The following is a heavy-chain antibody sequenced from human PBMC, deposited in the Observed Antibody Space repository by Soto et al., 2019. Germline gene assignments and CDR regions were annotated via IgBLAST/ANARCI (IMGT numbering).Heavy chain of an antibody. Sequence: TSETLSLTCAVCGGSFSGYYWSWIRQPPGKGLEWIGEINHSGSTNYNPSLKSRVTISVDTSKNQFSLKLSSVTAADTAVYYCATKPRDCTNGVCYVSRWFDPWGQGTLVTVSS. CDR2: INHSGST. CDR3: ATKPRDCTNGVCYVSRWFDP. V-gene: IGHV4-34*01. D-gene: IGHD2-8*01. J-gene: IGHJ5*02. CDR1: GGSFSGYY.